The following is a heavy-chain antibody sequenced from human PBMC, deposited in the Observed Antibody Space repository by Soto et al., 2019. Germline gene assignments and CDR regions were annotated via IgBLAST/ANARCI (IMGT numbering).Heavy chain of an antibody. CDR3: AASRAYDSSVYSGFPYGIDV. CDR2: LSWNGVTI. J-gene: IGHJ6*04. V-gene: IGHV3-9*01. Sequence: EVQLVESGGDLVQPGRSLRLSCAASGFTFDDYAMHWVRQVPGKGLQWVSGLSWNGVTIGYAASVKGRLSVSRVNGKMSLFVHMIGVIPGDTALYYCAASRAYDSSVYSGFPYGIDVWGLGTTVTVSP. D-gene: IGHD3-22*01. CDR1: GFTFDDYA.